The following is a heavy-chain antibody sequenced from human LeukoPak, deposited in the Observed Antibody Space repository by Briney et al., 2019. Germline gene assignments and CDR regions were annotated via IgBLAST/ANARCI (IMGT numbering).Heavy chain of an antibody. CDR2: ISAYNGNT. V-gene: IGHV1-18*01. Sequence: ASVKVSCKASGYTFTSYGISWVRQAPAQGLEWMGWISAYNGNTNYAQKLQGRVTMTTDTSTSTAYMELRSLRSDDTAVYYCARDCLSSTSCPYSANAFDIWGQGTMVTVSS. J-gene: IGHJ3*02. CDR3: ARDCLSSTSCPYSANAFDI. CDR1: GYTFTSYG. D-gene: IGHD2-2*01.